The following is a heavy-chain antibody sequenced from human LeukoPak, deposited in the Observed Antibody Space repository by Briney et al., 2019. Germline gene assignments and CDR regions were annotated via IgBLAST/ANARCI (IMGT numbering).Heavy chain of an antibody. CDR2: IYYSGST. V-gene: IGHV4-59*01. D-gene: IGHD3-10*01. CDR1: GGSISSYY. J-gene: IGHJ4*02. CDR3: ARDIGTMGPLDY. Sequence: SETLSLTCTVSGGSISSYYWSWIRQPPGKGLEWIGYIYYSGSTNYNPSLKSRVTISVDTSKNQFSLKLSSVTAADTAVYYCARDIGTMGPLDYWGQGTLVTVSS.